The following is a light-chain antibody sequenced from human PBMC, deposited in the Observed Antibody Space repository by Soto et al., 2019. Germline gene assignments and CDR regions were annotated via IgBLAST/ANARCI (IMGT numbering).Light chain of an antibody. J-gene: IGKJ4*01. CDR3: QQANSFPRT. CDR1: QGINDW. V-gene: IGKV1D-12*01. CDR2: TTS. Sequence: DIQMTQSPSSVSASVGDRVTITCLASQGINDWLAWYQQKPGEPPKLLIYTTSNLQSGVPSRFSGSGSGTDFTLIISSLQPEDFATYYCQQANSFPRTFGGGTKVEIK.